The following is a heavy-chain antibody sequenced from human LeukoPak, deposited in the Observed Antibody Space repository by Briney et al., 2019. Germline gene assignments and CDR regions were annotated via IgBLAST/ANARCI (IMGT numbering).Heavy chain of an antibody. J-gene: IGHJ6*02. CDR2: ISGTGGST. Sequence: GGSLRLSCAASGFTFSNYAMSWVRQAPGKGLEWVAGISGTGGSTHYADSVKGRFTISRDNSKNTVYLQMNSLRAEDTAVYYCARDRYRSAAMGSYYYYYGMDVWGQGTTVTVSS. CDR1: GFTFSNYA. D-gene: IGHD2-2*01. V-gene: IGHV3-23*01. CDR3: ARDRYRSAAMGSYYYYYGMDV.